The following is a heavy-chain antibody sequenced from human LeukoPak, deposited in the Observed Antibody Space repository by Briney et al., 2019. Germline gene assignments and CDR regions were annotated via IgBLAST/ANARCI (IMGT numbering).Heavy chain of an antibody. CDR3: ARVGSSWSELNWFDP. Sequence: ASVKDSCKASGYTFTSYDINWVRQATGQGLEWMGWMNPNSGNTGYAQKFQGRVTMTRNTSISTAYMELSSLRSEDTAVYYCARVGSSWSELNWFDPWGQGTLVTVSS. V-gene: IGHV1-8*01. CDR2: MNPNSGNT. D-gene: IGHD6-13*01. CDR1: GYTFTSYD. J-gene: IGHJ5*02.